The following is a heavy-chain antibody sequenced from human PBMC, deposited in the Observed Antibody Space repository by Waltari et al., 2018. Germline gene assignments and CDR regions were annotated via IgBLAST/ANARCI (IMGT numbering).Heavy chain of an antibody. Sequence: EVQLVESGGGLVQPGGSLRLSCAASGFTFSSYEMNWVRQAQGKGVGWVSYIRSGGTNMCYAESVKGRFTISRDNAKNSLYLHMNSLRVEDTAVYYCARERSVTGKGNLDYWGQGTLVTVSS. J-gene: IGHJ4*02. V-gene: IGHV3-48*03. D-gene: IGHD3-10*01. CDR3: ARERSVTGKGNLDY. CDR1: GFTFSSYE. CDR2: IRSGGTNM.